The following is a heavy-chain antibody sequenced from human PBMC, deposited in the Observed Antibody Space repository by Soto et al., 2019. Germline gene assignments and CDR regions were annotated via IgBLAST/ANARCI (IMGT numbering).Heavy chain of an antibody. CDR1: AITIRRRDYH. V-gene: IGHV4-30-4*01. CDR2: IYYSGST. Sequence: SETLSHPRTLSAITIRRRDYHWSWILHPPGKGLELIGYIYYSGSTNYNPSLNSRVIISVDTSKNQFSLKLTSVTAADTALYYCASEVVLRTGSARWLEPWGQGTQVTVS. D-gene: IGHD3-10*01. J-gene: IGHJ5*02. CDR3: ASEVVLRTGSARWLEP.